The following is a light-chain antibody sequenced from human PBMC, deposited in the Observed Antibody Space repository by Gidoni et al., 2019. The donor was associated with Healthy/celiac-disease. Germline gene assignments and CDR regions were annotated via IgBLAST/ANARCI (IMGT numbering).Light chain of an antibody. CDR3: MQALQTPK. CDR2: LGS. CDR1: QSLLHSNGYNY. Sequence: GEPASISCRSSQSLLHSNGYNYLDWYLQKPGQSPQLLIYLGSNRASGVPDRFSGSGSGTDFTLKISRVEAEDVGVYYCMQALQTPKFXQGTKVEIK. V-gene: IGKV2-28*01. J-gene: IGKJ1*01.